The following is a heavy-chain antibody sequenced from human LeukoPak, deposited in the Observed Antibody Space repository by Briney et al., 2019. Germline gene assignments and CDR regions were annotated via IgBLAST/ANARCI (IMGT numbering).Heavy chain of an antibody. J-gene: IGHJ4*02. CDR2: IYHSGRT. D-gene: IGHD2-2*01. Sequence: SETLSLTCTVSGYSISSGYYWGWIRQPPGKGLEWIGSIYHSGRTFYNPSLKSRVTISVDTSKNQFSLKLSSVTAADTAMYYCARVKRKYQLLKPLHETPSHYFDYWGQGTLVTVSS. CDR3: ARVKRKYQLLKPLHETPSHYFDY. V-gene: IGHV4-38-2*02. CDR1: GYSISSGYY.